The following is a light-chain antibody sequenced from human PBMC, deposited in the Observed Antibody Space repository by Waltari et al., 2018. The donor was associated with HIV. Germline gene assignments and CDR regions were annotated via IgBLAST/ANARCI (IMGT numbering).Light chain of an antibody. J-gene: IGKJ3*01. CDR3: QQADSFPFT. CDR2: VAS. CDR1: EDISRW. Sequence: DIQMPQSPSSVSASVGDRVTITCRASEDISRWLAWYQQKPGKAPKLLIYVASRLQSGVPSRFSGSGFGTEFTLTISNLQPEDFASYYCQQADSFPFTFGPGTTVDMK. V-gene: IGKV1-12*01.